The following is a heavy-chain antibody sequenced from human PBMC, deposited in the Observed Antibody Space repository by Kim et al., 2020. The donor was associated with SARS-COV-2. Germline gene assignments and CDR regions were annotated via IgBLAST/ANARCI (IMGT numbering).Heavy chain of an antibody. CDR2: INHSGST. V-gene: IGHV4-34*01. CDR3: ARGEYSSSWYGKHNWFDP. J-gene: IGHJ5*02. D-gene: IGHD6-13*01. Sequence: SETLSLTCAVYGGSFSGYYWSWIRQPPGKGLEWIGEINHSGSTNYNPSLKSRVTISVDTSKNQFSLKLSSVTAAGTAVYYCARGEYSSSWYGKHNWFDPWGQGTLVTVSS. CDR1: GGSFSGYY.